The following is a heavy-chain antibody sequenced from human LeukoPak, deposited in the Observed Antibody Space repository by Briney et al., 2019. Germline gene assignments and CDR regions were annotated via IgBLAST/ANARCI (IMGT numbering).Heavy chain of an antibody. CDR1: GMTFSNHW. CDR3: TTGPSYGYEW. D-gene: IGHD3-16*01. V-gene: IGHV3-74*01. CDR2: IKTDGRTT. Sequence: GGSLRLSCAASGMTFSNHWMHWVRHAPGKGLVWVSLIKTDGRTTIYADSVKGRFTISRDNGKSTLYLQMNSLGAEDTAIYYCTTGPSYGYEWWGQGTVVTVSS. J-gene: IGHJ4*02.